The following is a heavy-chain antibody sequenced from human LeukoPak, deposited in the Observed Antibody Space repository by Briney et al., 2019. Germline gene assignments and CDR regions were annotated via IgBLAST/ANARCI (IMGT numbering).Heavy chain of an antibody. CDR3: ARVAPYSGSYLDAFDF. CDR1: GGSISSYY. CDR2: SYYSGST. J-gene: IGHJ3*01. Sequence: SETLSLTCTVSGGSISSYYWSLIRQPPGKGLEWIGYSYYSGSTNYNPSLKSRVTISVDTSKNQFSLKLSSATAADTAVYYCARVAPYSGSYLDAFDFWGQGTMVTVSS. D-gene: IGHD1-26*01. V-gene: IGHV4-59*01.